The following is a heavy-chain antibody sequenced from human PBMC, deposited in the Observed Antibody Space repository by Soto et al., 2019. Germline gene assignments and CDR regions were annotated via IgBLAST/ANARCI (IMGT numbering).Heavy chain of an antibody. D-gene: IGHD3-22*01. Sequence: VQLVESGGGVVQPGRSLRLSCAASGFTFSSYAMHWVRQAPGKGLEWVAVISYDGSNKYYADSVKGRFTISRDNSKNTLYLQMNSLRAEDTAVYYCARDQGYYDSSGYYPSWGQGTLVTVSS. CDR3: ARDQGYYDSSGYYPS. V-gene: IGHV3-30-3*01. CDR1: GFTFSSYA. CDR2: ISYDGSNK. J-gene: IGHJ4*02.